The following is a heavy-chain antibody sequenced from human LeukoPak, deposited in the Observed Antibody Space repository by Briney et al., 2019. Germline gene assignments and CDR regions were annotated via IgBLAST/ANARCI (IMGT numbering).Heavy chain of an antibody. Sequence: TGGSLRLSCAASGFTFNTYWMSWVRQAPGKGLEWVANIKQDGGEKHYVDSVKGRFTISRDNAKNSLYLQMSGLRAEDTAVYYCARERRNFYGMDVWGQGTTVTVSS. CDR3: ARERRNFYGMDV. V-gene: IGHV3-7*01. CDR2: IKQDGGEK. CDR1: GFTFNTYW. J-gene: IGHJ6*02.